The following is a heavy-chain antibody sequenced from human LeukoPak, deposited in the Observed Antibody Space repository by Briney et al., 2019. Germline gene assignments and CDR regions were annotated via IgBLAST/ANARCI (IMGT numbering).Heavy chain of an antibody. V-gene: IGHV3-7*01. D-gene: IGHD6-13*01. CDR1: GFTFSSYW. CDR3: AREAYGIAAAGTGFDY. CDR2: IKQDGIEK. Sequence: PGGSLRLSCAASGFTFSSYWMSWVRQAPGKGLEGVANIKQDGIEKYYVDSVKGRFTVSRDNAKNSLYLQMNSLRAEDTAVYYCAREAYGIAAAGTGFDYWGQGTLVPVSS. J-gene: IGHJ4*02.